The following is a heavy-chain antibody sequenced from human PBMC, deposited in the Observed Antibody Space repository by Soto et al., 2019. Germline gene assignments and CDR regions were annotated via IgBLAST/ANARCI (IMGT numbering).Heavy chain of an antibody. CDR1: GFAFSDYS. CDR3: ARESIGTSPYYFDY. D-gene: IGHD2-8*01. CDR2: ISSSSSYI. J-gene: IGHJ4*02. V-gene: IGHV3-21*01. Sequence: PGGSLRLACAASGFAFSDYSMECVLQDPGKGLEWVSCISSSSSYINYAYSLKGRFTTSRDNAKNSLYLQMNSLTAEDTAVYYCARESIGTSPYYFDYWGQGTLVTVSS.